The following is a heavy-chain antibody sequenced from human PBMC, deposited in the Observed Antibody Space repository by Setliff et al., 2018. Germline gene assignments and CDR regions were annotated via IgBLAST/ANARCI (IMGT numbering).Heavy chain of an antibody. V-gene: IGHV1-18*01. CDR2: ISGYNGYT. CDR3: ARDWFCSGGDCSDVFDF. Sequence: ASVKVSCKAFGYTFAKYGTSWVRQAPGQGLEWMGWISGYNGYTVYAQKLQGRVTLTTDTSTGTAYMEVRSLRSDDTAQYYCARDWFCSGGDCSDVFDFWGQGTMVTVSS. D-gene: IGHD2-21*02. J-gene: IGHJ3*01. CDR1: GYTFAKYG.